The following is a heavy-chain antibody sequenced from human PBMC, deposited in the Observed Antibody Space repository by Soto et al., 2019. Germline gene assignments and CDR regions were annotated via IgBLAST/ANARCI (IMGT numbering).Heavy chain of an antibody. CDR2: IVVGSGNT. V-gene: IGHV1-58*02. D-gene: IGHD3-9*01. CDR3: AAGRSLRYFVESSWGSARVLPYYMDV. Sequence: ASVKVSCKASGFTFTSSAMQWVRQARGQRLEWIGWIVVGSGNTNYAQKFQERVTITRDMSTSTAYRELSSLRSEDTAVYYCAAGRSLRYFVESSWGSARVLPYYMDVWGKGTTVTVSS. CDR1: GFTFTSSA. J-gene: IGHJ6*03.